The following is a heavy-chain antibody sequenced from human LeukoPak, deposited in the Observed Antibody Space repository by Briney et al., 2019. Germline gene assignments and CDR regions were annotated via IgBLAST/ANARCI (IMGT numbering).Heavy chain of an antibody. J-gene: IGHJ4*02. V-gene: IGHV3-30*18. CDR3: AKAWELGVDY. CDR2: ISYDGSNK. D-gene: IGHD1-26*01. CDR1: GFTFSSYA. Sequence: GGSLRLSCAASGFTFSSYAMSWVRQAPGKGLEWVAVISYDGSNKYYADSVKGRFTISRDNSKNTLYLQMNSLRAEDTAVYYCAKAWELGVDYWGQGTLVTVSS.